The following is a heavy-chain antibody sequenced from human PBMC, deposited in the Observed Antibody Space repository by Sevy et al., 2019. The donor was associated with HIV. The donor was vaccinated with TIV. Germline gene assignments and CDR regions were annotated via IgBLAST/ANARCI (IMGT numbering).Heavy chain of an antibody. Sequence: ASVNVSCKASGYTFTSYGISWVRQAPGQGLEWMGWISAYNGNTNYAQKLQGRVTMTTDTSTSTAYMELRSLRSDDTAVYYCARDLGIAAAGTVYYYYGMDVWGQGTTVTVSS. CDR2: ISAYNGNT. CDR1: GYTFTSYG. V-gene: IGHV1-18*01. D-gene: IGHD6-13*01. J-gene: IGHJ6*02. CDR3: ARDLGIAAAGTVYYYYGMDV.